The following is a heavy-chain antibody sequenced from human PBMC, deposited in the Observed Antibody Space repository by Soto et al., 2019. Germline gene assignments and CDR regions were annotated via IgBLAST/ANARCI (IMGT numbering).Heavy chain of an antibody. J-gene: IGHJ4*02. V-gene: IGHV1-2*02. D-gene: IGHD2-8*02. CDR3: ARGDYGTGGYPFPYFDY. CDR2: INPDSGPT. Sequence: HEHLVQSGAEVKRPGASLKVSCKASGYSFTGYYIHWVRQAPGQGLEWMGWINPDSGPTNYEQNFQGSVTLTSNTSISTASMDLTSLTSDDTAVYYCARGDYGTGGYPFPYFDYWGQGTLVIVSS. CDR1: GYSFTGYY.